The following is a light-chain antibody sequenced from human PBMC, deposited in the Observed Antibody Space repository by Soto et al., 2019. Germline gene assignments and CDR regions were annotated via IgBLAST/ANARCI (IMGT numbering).Light chain of an antibody. CDR2: AAS. J-gene: IGKJ2*01. Sequence: AIRMTQSPSSLSASTGDRVTFTCRASQDIRTYLAWYQQKPGKAPEVLIFAASTLQTGVPSRFSGSGSGTDFTLTISCLQSEDFATYYCQQYYTYPFTFGQGTRLEIK. CDR3: QQYYTYPFT. V-gene: IGKV1-8*01. CDR1: QDIRTY.